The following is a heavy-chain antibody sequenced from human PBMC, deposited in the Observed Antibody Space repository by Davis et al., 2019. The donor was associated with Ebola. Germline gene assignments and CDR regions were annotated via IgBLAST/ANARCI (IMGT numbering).Heavy chain of an antibody. D-gene: IGHD3-3*01. J-gene: IGHJ4*02. V-gene: IGHV3-7*01. CDR1: GFAFSSYW. CDR3: ARGFGAEATFDY. CDR2: IKQDGSEE. Sequence: PGGSLRLSCAASGFAFSSYWMTWVRQAPGKGLEWVANIKQDGSEEYYVDSVKGRFTISRDNAENSVFLQMNSLRAEDTAVYYCARGFGAEATFDYWGQGTLVTVSS.